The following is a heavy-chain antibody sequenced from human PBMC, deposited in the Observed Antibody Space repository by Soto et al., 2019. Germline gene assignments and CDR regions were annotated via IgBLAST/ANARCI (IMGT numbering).Heavy chain of an antibody. J-gene: IGHJ6*03. D-gene: IGHD3-10*01. CDR3: AKSGAPPGSGSYYPNYDYYYMDV. Sequence: EVQLVESGGGLVQPGRSLRLSCAASGFTFDDYAMHWVRQAPGKGLEWVSGISWNSGSIGYADSVKGRFTISRDNAKNSQYLQMNSLRAEDTALYYCAKSGAPPGSGSYYPNYDYYYMDVWGKGTTVTVSS. CDR2: ISWNSGSI. CDR1: GFTFDDYA. V-gene: IGHV3-9*01.